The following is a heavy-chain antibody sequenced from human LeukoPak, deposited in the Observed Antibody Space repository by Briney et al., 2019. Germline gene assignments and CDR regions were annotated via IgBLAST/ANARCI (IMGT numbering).Heavy chain of an antibody. CDR2: IIPVLGST. J-gene: IGHJ4*02. CDR1: GYTFTGYY. CDR3: ARGPIVGAFDY. Sequence: SVKVSCEASGYTFTGYYMHWVRQAPGQGLEWMGRIIPVLGSTKYAQNFQGRVTITADKSTTTVYMELNTLISEDTAAYYCARGPIVGAFDYWGQGTLITVSS. D-gene: IGHD1-26*01. V-gene: IGHV1-69*08.